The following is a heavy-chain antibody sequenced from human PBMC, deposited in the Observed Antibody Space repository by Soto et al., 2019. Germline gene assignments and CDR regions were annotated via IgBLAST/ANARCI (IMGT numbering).Heavy chain of an antibody. D-gene: IGHD6-19*01. V-gene: IGHV4-39*01. CDR2: LYYTGTT. CDR1: GGSINNSTYY. Sequence: TSETLSLTCTVSGGSINNSTYYWAWIRQPPGKGLECIGNLYYTGTTYYNPSLKSRVTISVDTSKNQFSLTMTSVTAADTAMYYCARTRSDWLPGGFEPWGQGTLVTVS. CDR3: ARTRSDWLPGGFEP. J-gene: IGHJ5*02.